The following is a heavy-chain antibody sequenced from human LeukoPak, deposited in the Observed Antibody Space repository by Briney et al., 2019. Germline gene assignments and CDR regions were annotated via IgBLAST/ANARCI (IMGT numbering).Heavy chain of an antibody. CDR1: GFTFSSYS. CDR3: ATSGRIKRDAFDI. V-gene: IGHV3-21*01. D-gene: IGHD1-26*01. CDR2: ISSSSSYV. J-gene: IGHJ3*02. Sequence: GGSLRLSCAASGFTFSSYSMNWVLQAPGKGLEWVSSISSSSSYVYYADSVKGRFTISRDNAKNSLYLQMDSLRAEDTAVYYCATSGRIKRDAFDIWGQGTMVTVSS.